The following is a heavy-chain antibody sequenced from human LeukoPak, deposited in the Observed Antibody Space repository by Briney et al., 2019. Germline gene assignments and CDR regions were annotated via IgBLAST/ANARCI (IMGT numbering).Heavy chain of an antibody. CDR1: GFTFSSYA. CDR3: AKDWLAVAGTFDY. D-gene: IGHD6-19*01. J-gene: IGHJ4*02. CDR2: ISGSGGST. V-gene: IGHV3-23*01. Sequence: GGSLRLSCAASGFTFSSYAMSWVRQAPRKGLEWVSAISGSGGSTYYADSVKGRLTISRDNSKNTLYLQMNSLRAEDTAVYYCAKDWLAVAGTFDYWGQGTLVAVSS.